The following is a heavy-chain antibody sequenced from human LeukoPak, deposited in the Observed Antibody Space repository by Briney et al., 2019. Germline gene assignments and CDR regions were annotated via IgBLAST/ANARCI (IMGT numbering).Heavy chain of an antibody. D-gene: IGHD5-18*01. CDR2: IYSGGST. Sequence: PGGSLRLSCAASGFTVSSNYMSWVRQAPEKGLEWVSVIYSGGSTYYADSVEGRFTISRDNSKNTLYLQMNSLRAEDTAVYYCARKYSYGYYFDYWGQGTLVTVSS. CDR1: GFTVSSNY. J-gene: IGHJ4*02. CDR3: ARKYSYGYYFDY. V-gene: IGHV3-66*02.